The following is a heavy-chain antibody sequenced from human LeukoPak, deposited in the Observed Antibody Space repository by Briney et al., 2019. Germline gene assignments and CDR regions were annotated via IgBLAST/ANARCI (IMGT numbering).Heavy chain of an antibody. V-gene: IGHV1-18*01. D-gene: IGHD3-10*01. CDR3: ARGQQEYYYGSGIPYYFDY. CDR2: ISAYNGNT. J-gene: IGHJ4*02. CDR1: GYTFTSYG. Sequence: GASVKVSCKASGYTFTSYGISWVRQAPGQGLEWMGWISAYNGNTNYAQKLQGRVTMTTDTSTSTAYMGLRSLRSDDTAVYYCARGQQEYYYGSGIPYYFDYWGQGTLVTVSS.